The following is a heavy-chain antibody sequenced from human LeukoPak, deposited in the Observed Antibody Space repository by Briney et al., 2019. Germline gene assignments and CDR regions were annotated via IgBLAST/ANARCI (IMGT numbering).Heavy chain of an antibody. D-gene: IGHD3-22*01. V-gene: IGHV3-21*01. CDR3: ARDPIGITTYDSNFNY. CDR1: GFSFSSYS. CDR2: ISTSSSYI. Sequence: PGGSLRLSCAASGFSFSSYSMNWVREAPGQGLEWGSCISTSSSYISYADSVKGRFTISRDNAKNSLYLQMNSLRAEDTAVYYCARDPIGITTYDSNFNYWGEGTLATVSS. J-gene: IGHJ4*02.